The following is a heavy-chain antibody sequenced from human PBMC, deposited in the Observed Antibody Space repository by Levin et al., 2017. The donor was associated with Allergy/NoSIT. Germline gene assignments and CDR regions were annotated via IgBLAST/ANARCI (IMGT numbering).Heavy chain of an antibody. CDR1: GFTFSDHY. CDR2: IRDKANSDTT. CDR3: APLGRCHGDNCRDAFDI. D-gene: IGHD4/OR15-4a*01. J-gene: IGHJ3*02. V-gene: IGHV3-72*01. Sequence: PGGSLRLSCAASGFTFSDHYMDWVRQAPGKGLEWVARIRDKANSDTTEYAASVKGRFTISRDDSKNSLYLQMNSLRIEDTAVYYCAPLGRCHGDNCRDAFDIWGQGTMVTVSS.